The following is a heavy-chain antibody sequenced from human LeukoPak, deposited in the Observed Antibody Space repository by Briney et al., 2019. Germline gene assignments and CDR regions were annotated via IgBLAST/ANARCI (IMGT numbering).Heavy chain of an antibody. Sequence: ASVKVSCKASGYTFTGYYMHWVRQAPGQGLEWMGWINPNSGGTTYAQKFQGRVTMTRDTSTSTVYMELSSLKSEDTAMYYCARDLGQLIYYYYGMDVWGQGTTVTVSS. CDR2: INPNSGGT. J-gene: IGHJ6*02. CDR1: GYTFTGYY. CDR3: ARDLGQLIYYYYGMDV. D-gene: IGHD6-6*01. V-gene: IGHV1-2*02.